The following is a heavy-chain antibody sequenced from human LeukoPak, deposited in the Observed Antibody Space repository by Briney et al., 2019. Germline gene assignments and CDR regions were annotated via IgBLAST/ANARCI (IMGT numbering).Heavy chain of an antibody. CDR1: GYTFTSYY. CDR2: INPSGGST. Sequence: GASVKVSCKASGYTFTSYYMHWVRQAPGQGLEWMGIINPSGGSTSYAQKFQGRVTMTRDTSTSTVYMELSSLRSEDTAVYYCARDLQGPLTGVGATHAFGYWGQGTLVTVSS. D-gene: IGHD1-26*01. J-gene: IGHJ4*02. V-gene: IGHV1-46*01. CDR3: ARDLQGPLTGVGATHAFGY.